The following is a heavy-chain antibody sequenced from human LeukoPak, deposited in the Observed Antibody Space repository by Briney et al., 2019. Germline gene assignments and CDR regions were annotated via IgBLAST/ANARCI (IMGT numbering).Heavy chain of an antibody. CDR2: ISSSGTYM. J-gene: IGHJ4*02. CDR3: ARAVPSPVGYFDY. V-gene: IGHV3-21*01. Sequence: GGSLRLSCAASGFTLSTYPMTWVRQAPGKGLERVSTISSSGTYMYYADSVKGRFTISRDNAKNSLDLQMNSLRAEDTGIYYCARAVPSPVGYFDYWGQGALVTVSS. CDR1: GFTLSTYP. D-gene: IGHD1-26*01.